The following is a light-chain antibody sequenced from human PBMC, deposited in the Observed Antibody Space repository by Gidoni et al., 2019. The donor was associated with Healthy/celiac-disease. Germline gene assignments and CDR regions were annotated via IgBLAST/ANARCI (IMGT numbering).Light chain of an antibody. CDR3: QSADSSGTYVV. V-gene: IGLV3-25*03. Sequence: SYELTQPPSVSVSQGQTARIPCSGDALPKQYAYWYQQKPGQAPVLVIYKDSERPSGIPERFSGSSSGTTVTLTISGVQAEDEADYYCQSADSSGTYVVFGGGTKLTVL. J-gene: IGLJ2*01. CDR2: KDS. CDR1: ALPKQY.